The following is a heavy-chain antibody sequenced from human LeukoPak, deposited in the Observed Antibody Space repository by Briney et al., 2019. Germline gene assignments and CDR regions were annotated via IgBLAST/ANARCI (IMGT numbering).Heavy chain of an antibody. D-gene: IGHD3-16*01. CDR1: GLTFSRYG. CDR2: ISGSAGSA. J-gene: IGHJ5*02. V-gene: IGHV3-23*01. Sequence: GGSLKLSCVASGLTFSRYGISWVRQAPGKGLEWVSSISGSAGSAYYADSMKGRFSISRDNSKNTLYLQMNSLRVEDTAVYYCAKGRGYVWGSLPGWFDPWGQGTQVTVSS. CDR3: AKGRGYVWGSLPGWFDP.